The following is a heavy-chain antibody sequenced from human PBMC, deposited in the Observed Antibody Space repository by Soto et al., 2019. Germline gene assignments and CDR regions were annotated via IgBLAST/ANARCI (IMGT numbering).Heavy chain of an antibody. V-gene: IGHV4-4*02. Sequence: SETLSLTCAVSGGSISSSNWWSWVRQPPGKGLEWVGEIYHSGSTNYNPSLKSRVTISVDKSKNQFSLKLSSVTAADTAVYYCARAFGVVIISRWFDPWGQGTLVTV. D-gene: IGHD3-3*01. CDR2: IYHSGST. CDR1: GGSISSSNW. CDR3: ARAFGVVIISRWFDP. J-gene: IGHJ5*02.